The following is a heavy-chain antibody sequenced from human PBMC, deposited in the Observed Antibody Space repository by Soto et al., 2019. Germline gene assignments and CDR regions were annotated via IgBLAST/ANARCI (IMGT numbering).Heavy chain of an antibody. V-gene: IGHV3-33*01. CDR3: ARDGVGATAFWGYLDY. J-gene: IGHJ4*02. Sequence: QVLLVESGGGVVQPGRSLRLSCAASGSILRGYGMHWVRQAPGKGLEWVAVIRFDGSNINYADFVMGRFTISRDNSKNTLYLEMNSLRVEDTAVYYCARDGVGATAFWGYLDYWGQGTLVTVSS. CDR2: IRFDGSNI. CDR1: GSILRGYG. D-gene: IGHD2-15*01.